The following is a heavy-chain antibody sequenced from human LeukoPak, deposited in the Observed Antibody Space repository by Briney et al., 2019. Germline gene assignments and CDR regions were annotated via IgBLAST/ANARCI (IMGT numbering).Heavy chain of an antibody. V-gene: IGHV4-59*01. Sequence: PSETLSLTCTVSGGSISSCYWSWIRQPPGKGLEWIGYIYYSGSTNYNPSLKSRVTISVDTSKNQFSLKLSSVTAADTAVYYCARVRVVNDDDAFDIWGQGTMVAVSS. J-gene: IGHJ3*02. D-gene: IGHD3-3*01. CDR3: ARVRVVNDDDAFDI. CDR1: GGSISSCY. CDR2: IYYSGST.